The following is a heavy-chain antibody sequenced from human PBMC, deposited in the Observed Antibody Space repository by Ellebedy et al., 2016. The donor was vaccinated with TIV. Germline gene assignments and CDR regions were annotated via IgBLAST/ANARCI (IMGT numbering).Heavy chain of an antibody. D-gene: IGHD6-19*01. Sequence: PGGSLRPSCAASGFTFSSYWMNWVRQAPGKGLEWVANIKQDGSEKYYVDSVKGRFTISRDNAKNSLYLQMNSLRAEDTAVYYCARDSPGWAVAVYWGQGTLVTVSS. J-gene: IGHJ4*02. V-gene: IGHV3-7*01. CDR1: GFTFSSYW. CDR3: ARDSPGWAVAVY. CDR2: IKQDGSEK.